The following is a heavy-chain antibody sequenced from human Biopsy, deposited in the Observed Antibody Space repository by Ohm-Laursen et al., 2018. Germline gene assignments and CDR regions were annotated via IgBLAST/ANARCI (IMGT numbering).Heavy chain of an antibody. CDR2: INHRGSA. CDR1: GGSFSGYY. J-gene: IGHJ6*02. D-gene: IGHD3-16*01. Sequence: SETLSLTCAVYGGSFSGYYWTWIRQPPGKGLEWIGEINHRGSASYNPSLKSRITVLVDTSKNQFSLKLRSVSAADTAVYFCARALDYYDPYYYYAMDVWGQWTSVTVSS. CDR3: ARALDYYDPYYYYAMDV. V-gene: IGHV4-34*01.